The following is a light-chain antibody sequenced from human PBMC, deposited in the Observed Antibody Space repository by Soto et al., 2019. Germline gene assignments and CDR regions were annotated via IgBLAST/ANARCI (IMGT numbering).Light chain of an antibody. CDR1: QSVNNF. Sequence: EVVLTQSPATLSLSPGDRATLSCRASQSVNNFLAWYQQKPGQTPRLLIYDASSRATGTPDRFSGSGSGTDFTLTISRLEPEDFAVYYCQQYGSSGTFGQGTKVDIK. CDR2: DAS. V-gene: IGKV3-20*01. J-gene: IGKJ1*01. CDR3: QQYGSSGT.